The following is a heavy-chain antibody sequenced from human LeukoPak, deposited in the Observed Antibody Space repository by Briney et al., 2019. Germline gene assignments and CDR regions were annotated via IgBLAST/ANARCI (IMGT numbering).Heavy chain of an antibody. J-gene: IGHJ1*01. D-gene: IGHD3-16*01. CDR1: GYTFTNYG. Sequence: ASVKVSCKASGYTFTNYGISWVRQAPGQGLEWMGWMNPNSGNTGYARKFQGRVTMTRNTSISTAYMELSSLRSEDTAVYYCARYEPLLRFFQHWGQGTLVTVSS. CDR2: MNPNSGNT. V-gene: IGHV1-8*02. CDR3: ARYEPLLRFFQH.